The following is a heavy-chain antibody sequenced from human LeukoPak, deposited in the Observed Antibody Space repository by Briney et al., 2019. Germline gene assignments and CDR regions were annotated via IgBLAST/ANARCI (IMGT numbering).Heavy chain of an antibody. V-gene: IGHV3-20*01. CDR1: GFTFDDYG. Sequence: GGSLRLSCAASGFTFDDYGMSWVRHVPGKGLEWVSGINWNGRFTSYADSVKGRFTISRDNAKNSLFLQLNTLRAEDAALYHCARNGGVYGTRTLFYFDYWGQGSLVTVSS. CDR3: ARNGGVYGTRTLFYFDY. J-gene: IGHJ4*02. D-gene: IGHD2-8*01. CDR2: INWNGRFT.